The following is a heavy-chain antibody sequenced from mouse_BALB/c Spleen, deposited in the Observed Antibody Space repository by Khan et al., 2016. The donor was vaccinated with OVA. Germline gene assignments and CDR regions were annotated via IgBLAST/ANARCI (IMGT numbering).Heavy chain of an antibody. D-gene: IGHD2-3*01. J-gene: IGHJ4*01. CDR3: ARSGDGYYGAMDY. V-gene: IGHV3-2*02. CDR2: ISYSGST. CDR1: GYSITSDYA. Sequence: VQLKQSGPGLVKPSQSLSLTCTVTGYSITSDYAWNWIRQFPGNKLEWMGYISYSGSTSYNPSLKSRISITRDTSKNQSFLQLNSVTTEDTATYYCARSGDGYYGAMDYWGQGTSVTVSS.